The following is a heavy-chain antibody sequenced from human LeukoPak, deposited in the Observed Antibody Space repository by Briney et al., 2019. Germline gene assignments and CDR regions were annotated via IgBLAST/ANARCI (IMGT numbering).Heavy chain of an antibody. V-gene: IGHV3-48*04. CDR1: GFTFTTYS. D-gene: IGHD3-22*01. CDR2: ISSGSSAI. J-gene: IGHJ4*02. CDR3: ARAHYYDSSGLDF. Sequence: WGSLRLSCEASGFTFTTYSMTWVRQAPGKGLEWVSIISSGSSAIYYADSLKGRFTISRDNAKNSLYLQMNSLRAEDTAVYYCARAHYYDSSGLDFWGQGTLVTVSS.